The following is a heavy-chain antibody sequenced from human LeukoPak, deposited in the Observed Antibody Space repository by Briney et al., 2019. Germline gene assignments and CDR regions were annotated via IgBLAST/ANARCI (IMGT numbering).Heavy chain of an antibody. J-gene: IGHJ4*02. CDR2: ISYDGSNK. CDR1: GFTFSSYA. V-gene: IGHV3-30-3*01. D-gene: IGHD6-13*01. CDR3: AREKGSSSWYGPLLYYFDY. Sequence: GGSLRLSCAASGFTFSSYAMHWVRQAPGKGLEWVAVISYDGSNKYYADSVKGRSTISRDNSKNTLYLQMNSLRAEDTAVYYCAREKGSSSWYGPLLYYFDYWGQGTLVTVSS.